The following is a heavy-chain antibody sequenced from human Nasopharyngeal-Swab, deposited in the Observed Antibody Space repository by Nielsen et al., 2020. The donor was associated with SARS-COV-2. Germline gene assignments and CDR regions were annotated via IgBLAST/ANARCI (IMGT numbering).Heavy chain of an antibody. CDR2: INHSGST. J-gene: IGHJ5*02. D-gene: IGHD4-17*01. V-gene: IGHV4-34*01. CDR3: ARAPYGIDP. CDR1: DWSFRGYY. Sequence: SDTLSLTFAVYDWSFRGYYWSWIRQPPGKGLEWIGEINHSGSTNYNPSLKSRVTISVDTSTNQFSLKLSSVTAADTAVYYSARAPYGIDPWGQGTLVTVAS.